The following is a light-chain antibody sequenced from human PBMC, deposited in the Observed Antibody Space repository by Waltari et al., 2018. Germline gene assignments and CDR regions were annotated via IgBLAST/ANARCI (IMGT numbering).Light chain of an antibody. CDR3: YSTDSSGNHRV. J-gene: IGLJ2*01. V-gene: IGLV3-10*01. CDR2: EDN. CDR1: ALPKKY. Sequence: SYELTQPPSVSVSPGQTDRITCSGDALPKKYAYWNQQKSGQAPVLVIYEDNKRPSGIPERISGSSSGTMATLTVSGAQVEDEADYYCYSTDSSGNHRVFGGGTRLTVL.